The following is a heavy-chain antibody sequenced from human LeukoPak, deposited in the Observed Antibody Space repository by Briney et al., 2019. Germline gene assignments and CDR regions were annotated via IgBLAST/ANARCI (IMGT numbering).Heavy chain of an antibody. D-gene: IGHD5-18*01. CDR2: IYSGAST. J-gene: IGHJ2*01. CDR1: GFTISSSY. Sequence: WGSLSLTCTVSGFTISSSYLSWFSQAPGKEVLGGLVIYSGASTYYADSVTGRFTISRDNSKNTLYLQMNSLRAEDTAVYYCAKDTASSWWYFDLWGRGTLVTVSS. V-gene: IGHV3-53*01. CDR3: AKDTASSWWYFDL.